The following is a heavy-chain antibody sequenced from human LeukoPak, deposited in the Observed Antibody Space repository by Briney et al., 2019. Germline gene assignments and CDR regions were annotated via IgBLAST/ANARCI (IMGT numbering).Heavy chain of an antibody. CDR1: GYIFNSYD. V-gene: IGHV1-8*02. Sequence: ASVKVSCKASGYIFNSYDINWVRQATGQGLEWMGRMNPNSGDTHYAQKFQGRVTMTRDTSISTAYMELSSLRSEDTAVYYCARAPDSITMVTMRVDWFDPWGQGTLVTVSS. J-gene: IGHJ5*02. CDR3: ARAPDSITMVTMRVDWFDP. D-gene: IGHD3-10*01. CDR2: MNPNSGDT.